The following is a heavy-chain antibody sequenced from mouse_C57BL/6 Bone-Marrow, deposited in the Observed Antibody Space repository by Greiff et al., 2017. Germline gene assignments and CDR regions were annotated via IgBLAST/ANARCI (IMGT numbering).Heavy chain of an antibody. CDR1: GFSLTSYG. CDR3: AKDDSNYVAMDY. D-gene: IGHD2-5*01. J-gene: IGHJ4*01. CDR2: IWSGGST. V-gene: IGHV2-5*01. Sequence: QVQLQQSGPGLVQPSQCLSLTCTASGFSLTSYGVHWVRQSPGKGLVWRGVIWSGGSTDYNAAFMSRLSITKDNSKSQVFFKMHSLQADDTAIYYCAKDDSNYVAMDYWGQGTSVTVSS.